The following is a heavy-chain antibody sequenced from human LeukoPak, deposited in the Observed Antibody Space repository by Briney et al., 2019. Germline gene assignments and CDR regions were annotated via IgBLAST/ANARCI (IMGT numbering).Heavy chain of an antibody. CDR3: ARDGGTGYFDY. V-gene: IGHV4-61*02. J-gene: IGHJ4*02. Sequence: SETLSLTCTVSGGSISSGSYYWSWIRQPAGKGLEWIGRIYSSGSTNYNPSLKSRVTISVDTSKNQFSLNLSSVAAADTAVYSCARDGGTGYFDYWGQGTLVTVSS. CDR1: GGSISSGSYY. CDR2: IYSSGST. D-gene: IGHD3-16*01.